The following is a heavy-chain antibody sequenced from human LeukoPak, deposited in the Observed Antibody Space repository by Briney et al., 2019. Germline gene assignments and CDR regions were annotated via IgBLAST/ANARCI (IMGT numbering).Heavy chain of an antibody. CDR2: IIPIFGTA. D-gene: IGHD3-3*01. Sequence: SVKVSCKASGGTFSSYAISWVRQAPGQGLECMGRIIPIFGTANYAQKFQGRVTITTDESTSTAYMELSSLRSEDTAVYYCARKPVDEYYDLLLNSYYFDYWGQGTLVTVSS. CDR1: GGTFSSYA. J-gene: IGHJ4*02. CDR3: ARKPVDEYYDLLLNSYYFDY. V-gene: IGHV1-69*05.